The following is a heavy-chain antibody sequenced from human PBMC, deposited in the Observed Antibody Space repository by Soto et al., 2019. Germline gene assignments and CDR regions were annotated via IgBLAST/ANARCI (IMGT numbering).Heavy chain of an antibody. Sequence: SETLSLTCIVSGSSISPFYWTWIRHPPRGGPERIGNVFYSGSTNYNPSLNSRVSMLVDRSRSQVSLRLTSVTAADTAVYFCSRVGGYYGDYPNCDYWGQGTRVTVSS. J-gene: IGHJ4*02. D-gene: IGHD4-17*01. CDR3: SRVGGYYGDYPNCDY. V-gene: IGHV4-59*01. CDR1: GSSISPFY. CDR2: VFYSGST.